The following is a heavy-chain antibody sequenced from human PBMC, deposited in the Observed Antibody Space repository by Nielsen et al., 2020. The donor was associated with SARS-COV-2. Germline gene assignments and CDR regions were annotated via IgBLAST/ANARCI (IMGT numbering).Heavy chain of an antibody. J-gene: IGHJ3*02. CDR2: FIPIFGRP. Sequence: SVKVSCKASGDTFNKYATSWVRLAPGQGLEWMGDFIPIFGRPNYAQEFQGRVTITADKSTSTAYMELSSLRSEDTAVYYCARDSAGLSMVRGVGAFDIWGQGTMVTVSS. CDR3: ARDSAGLSMVRGVGAFDI. V-gene: IGHV1-69*06. CDR1: GDTFNKYA. D-gene: IGHD3-10*01.